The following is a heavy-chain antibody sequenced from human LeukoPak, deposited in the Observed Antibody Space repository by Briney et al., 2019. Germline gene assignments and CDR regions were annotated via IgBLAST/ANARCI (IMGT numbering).Heavy chain of an antibody. CDR1: GFTLSDYY. CDR2: ISSSGSTV. D-gene: IGHD1-26*01. J-gene: IGHJ4*02. CDR3: ARVHEGGSYYSWYDY. Sequence: PVGSLRPSCAASGFTLSDYYMSWGREAPGKGLGWVSDISSSGSTVYYADSVKGRFTIYRDNAKNSLYLQMKSPRAEDTAVYYCARVHEGGSYYSWYDYWGKGTLVTVSS. V-gene: IGHV3-11*04.